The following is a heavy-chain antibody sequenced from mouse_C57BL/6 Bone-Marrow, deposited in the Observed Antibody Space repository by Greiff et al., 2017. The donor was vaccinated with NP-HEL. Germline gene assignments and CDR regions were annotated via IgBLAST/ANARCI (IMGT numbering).Heavy chain of an antibody. Sequence: ESGPGLVKPSQSLSLTCSVTGYSITSGYYWNWIRQFPGNKLEWMGYISYDGSNNYNPSLKNRISITRDTSKNQFFLKLNSVTTEDTATYYCARDPDGYYPFAYWGQGTLVTVSA. J-gene: IGHJ3*01. V-gene: IGHV3-6*01. D-gene: IGHD2-3*01. CDR2: ISYDGSN. CDR3: ARDPDGYYPFAY. CDR1: GYSITSGYY.